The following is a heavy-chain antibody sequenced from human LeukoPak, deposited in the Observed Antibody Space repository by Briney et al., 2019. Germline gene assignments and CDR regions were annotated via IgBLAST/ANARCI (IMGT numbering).Heavy chain of an antibody. CDR2: IYPGDSDT. CDR1: GYSFTSYW. V-gene: IGHV5-51*01. CDR3: ASPALSGSYSFDY. Sequence: GESPKISCKGSGYSFTSYWIGWVRQMPGKGLEWMGIIYPGDSDTRYSPSFQGQVTISADKSISTAYLQWSSLKASDTAMYYCASPALSGSYSFDYWGQGTLVTVSS. J-gene: IGHJ4*02. D-gene: IGHD1-26*01.